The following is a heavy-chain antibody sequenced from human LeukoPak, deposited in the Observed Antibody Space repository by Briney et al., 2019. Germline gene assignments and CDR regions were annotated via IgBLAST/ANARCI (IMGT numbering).Heavy chain of an antibody. V-gene: IGHV1-2*02. J-gene: IGHJ4*02. D-gene: IGHD6-19*01. CDR2: INPINSGT. CDR1: GFTFTGYY. CDR3: ARDLDSGWYYFDY. Sequence: ASVKVSCKASGFTFTGYYMHWVRQAPGQGLEWMGWINPINSGTNYAQEFQGRVTMTRDTSISTAYMELSRLRSDDTAVYYCARDLDSGWYYFDYWGQGTLVTVSS.